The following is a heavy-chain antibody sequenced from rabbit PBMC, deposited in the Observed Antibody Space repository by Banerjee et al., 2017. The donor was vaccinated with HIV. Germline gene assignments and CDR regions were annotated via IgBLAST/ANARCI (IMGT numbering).Heavy chain of an antibody. J-gene: IGHJ4*01. V-gene: IGHV1S45*01. CDR3: ARDLAGVTGWNFDL. CDR2: MNAGTSGGS. CDR1: GFSFSSRYW. Sequence: QEQLEESGGDLVKPEGSLTLTCTASGFSFSSRYWICWVRQAPGKGLEWIGCMNAGTSGGSYYARWAKGRFTISKMPSTTVTLQMTSLTAADTATYFCARDLAGVTGWNFDLWGPGTLVTVS. D-gene: IGHD4-1*01.